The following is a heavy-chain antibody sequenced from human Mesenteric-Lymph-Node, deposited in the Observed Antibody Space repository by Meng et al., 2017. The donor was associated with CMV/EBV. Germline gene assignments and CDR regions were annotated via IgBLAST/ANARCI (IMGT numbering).Heavy chain of an antibody. J-gene: IGHJ4*02. CDR3: ARDFYSSGWKYYFDY. V-gene: IGHV4-39*07. D-gene: IGHD6-19*01. Sequence: GSLRLSCTVSGGSISSSSYYWGWIRQAPGKGLEWIGSVYYSGSTHYNPSLKSRITISMDTSENQFSLKLSSVTAADTAVYYCARDFYSSGWKYYFDYWGQGTLVTVSS. CDR1: GGSISSSSYY. CDR2: VYYSGST.